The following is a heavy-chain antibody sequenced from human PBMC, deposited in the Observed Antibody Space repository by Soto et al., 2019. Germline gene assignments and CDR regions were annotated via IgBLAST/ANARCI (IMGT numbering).Heavy chain of an antibody. J-gene: IGHJ4*02. CDR3: ARDPGSIAAPDHFDY. CDR2: ISAYNGNT. D-gene: IGHD6-13*01. Sequence: ASVKVSCKASGYTFTSYGISWVRQAPGQGLEWMGWISAYNGNTNYAQKLQGRVTMTTDTSTSTAYMELRSLRSDDTAVYYCARDPGSIAAPDHFDYWGQGTLVTVSS. V-gene: IGHV1-18*01. CDR1: GYTFTSYG.